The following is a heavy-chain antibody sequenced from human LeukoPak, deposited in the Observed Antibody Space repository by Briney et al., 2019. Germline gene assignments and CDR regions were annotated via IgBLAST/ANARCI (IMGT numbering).Heavy chain of an antibody. J-gene: IGHJ6*03. CDR3: ARQGRSLRYFRTYLDV. V-gene: IGHV3-30*01. CDR2: LPYDGTEK. CDR1: GFTFRSSA. Sequence: GGSLRLSCAASGFTFRSSAMHWVRQAPGKGLEWVALLPYDGTEKYYVESVKGRFTISRDNSNNTLYLQMNSLRVEDTAVYFCARQGRSLRYFRTYLDVWGTGTTVTVSS. D-gene: IGHD4-23*01.